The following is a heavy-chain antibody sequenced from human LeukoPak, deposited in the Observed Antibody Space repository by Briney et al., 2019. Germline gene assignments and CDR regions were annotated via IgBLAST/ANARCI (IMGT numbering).Heavy chain of an antibody. CDR1: GFTLSSSW. Sequence: GGSLRLSCAASGFTLSSSWMQWVRQAPGKGLEWVSRINYDGRSTTYADFVKGRFTISRDNARNTLYLQMNSLRAEDTAVYYCARDGYCSSGTCYGKDYWGQGTLVTVSS. V-gene: IGHV3-74*01. CDR3: ARDGYCSSGTCYGKDY. CDR2: INYDGRST. D-gene: IGHD2-2*03. J-gene: IGHJ4*02.